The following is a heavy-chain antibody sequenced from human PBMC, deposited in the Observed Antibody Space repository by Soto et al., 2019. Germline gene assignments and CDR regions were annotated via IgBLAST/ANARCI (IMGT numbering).Heavy chain of an antibody. CDR3: ARGTTGPFN. CDR2: ISDDGTIK. J-gene: IGHJ4*02. V-gene: IGHV3-30-3*01. CDR1: GFTFSAFA. Sequence: QVQLVESGGGVVQPGRSLRLSCATSGFTFSAFAMHWVRQAPGKGLEWVAFISDDGTIKYYADSMKGRFTISRDNSKNTLYLQMSSLRPEDTAVYYCARGTTGPFNWGQGTLVTVSS. D-gene: IGHD4-17*01.